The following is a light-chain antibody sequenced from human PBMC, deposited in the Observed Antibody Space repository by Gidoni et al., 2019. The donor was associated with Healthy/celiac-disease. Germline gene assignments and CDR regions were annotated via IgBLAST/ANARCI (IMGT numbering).Light chain of an antibody. V-gene: IGKV3-20*01. CDR2: GAS. CDR3: QQYGSSPPYT. Sequence: PGTLSLSPGERATLSCRASQSVSSSYLAWYQQKPGQAPRLLIYGASSRATCIPDRFSGSGSGTDFTLTIIRLEPEDFAVYYCQQYGSSPPYTFGQGTKLEIK. CDR1: QSVSSSY. J-gene: IGKJ2*01.